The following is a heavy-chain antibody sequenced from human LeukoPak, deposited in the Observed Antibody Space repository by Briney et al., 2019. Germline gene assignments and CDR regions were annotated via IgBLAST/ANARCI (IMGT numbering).Heavy chain of an antibody. CDR2: VFYSGNT. V-gene: IGHV4-59*12. D-gene: IGHD2-2*01. CDR1: GGSLTGYF. CDR3: ARDPVGYCSSTSCRDAFDI. J-gene: IGHJ3*02. Sequence: MASETLSLTCTVSGGSLTGYFWSWIRQPPGKGLEWLGYVFYSGNTRYNPSLESRVTTSADTSKNQFSLRLTSVTAADTAVYYCARDPVGYCSSTSCRDAFDIWGQGTMVTVSS.